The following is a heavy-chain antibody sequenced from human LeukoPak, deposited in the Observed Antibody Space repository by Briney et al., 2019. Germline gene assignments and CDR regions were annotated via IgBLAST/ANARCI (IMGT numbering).Heavy chain of an antibody. V-gene: IGHV3-7*04. Sequence: GGSLRLSCAASGFTFSTSWMSWVRQAPGEGLEWVATIKQGGSEKYYVDSVKGRFTISRDNAKISLYLQMNSLRAEDTAVYYCARAAYTGSPTSFVYWGQGTLVTVSS. CDR3: ARAAYTGSPTSFVY. CDR1: GFTFSTSW. J-gene: IGHJ4*02. CDR2: IKQGGSEK. D-gene: IGHD1-26*01.